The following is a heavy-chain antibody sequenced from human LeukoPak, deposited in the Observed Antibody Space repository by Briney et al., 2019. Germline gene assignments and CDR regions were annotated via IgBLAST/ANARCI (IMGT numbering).Heavy chain of an antibody. D-gene: IGHD2-2*01. CDR3: TKAESSTFYYGYFDS. Sequence: GGSLRLSCEASGFTFDNYAMHWVRQAPGKGLEWVSGLSWNSGALGYADSVRGRFTISRDNAKNYLYLQMNSLTAEDTALYYCTKAESSTFYYGYFDSWGQGTLVTVSS. CDR1: GFTFDNYA. J-gene: IGHJ4*02. V-gene: IGHV3-9*01. CDR2: LSWNSGAL.